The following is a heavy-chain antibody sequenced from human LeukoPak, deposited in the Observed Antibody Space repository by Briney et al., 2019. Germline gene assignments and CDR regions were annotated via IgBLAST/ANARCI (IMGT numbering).Heavy chain of an antibody. J-gene: IGHJ4*02. CDR2: ILYSGST. V-gene: IGHV4-59*01. CDR1: GGSITGYY. Sequence: SETLSLTCTVSGGSITGYYWIWVRQPPGKGLEWIGFILYSGSTNYNPSLKSRVTISVDTSKNQFSLKLSSVTAADTAVYYCARASQGQQPYLVNYWGQGTLVTVSS. D-gene: IGHD6-13*01. CDR3: ARASQGQQPYLVNY.